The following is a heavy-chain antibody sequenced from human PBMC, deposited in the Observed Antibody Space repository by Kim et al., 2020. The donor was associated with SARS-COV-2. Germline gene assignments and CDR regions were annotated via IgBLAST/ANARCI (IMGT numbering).Heavy chain of an antibody. J-gene: IGHJ4*02. V-gene: IGHV3-9*01. CDR3: AKGLWFGEFDY. Sequence: IGYADSVKGRFTISRDNAKNSLYLQMNSLRAEDTALYYCAKGLWFGEFDYWGQGTLVTVSS. CDR2: I. D-gene: IGHD3-10*01.